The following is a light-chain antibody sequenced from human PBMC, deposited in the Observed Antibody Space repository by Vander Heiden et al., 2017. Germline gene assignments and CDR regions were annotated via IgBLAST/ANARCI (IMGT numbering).Light chain of an antibody. V-gene: IGKV3-15*01. CDR2: AAS. CDR1: QSVNTN. J-gene: IGKJ3*01. Sequence: IVMTQSPATLSVAPGDTATLSCRASQSVNTNLAWYQQKPGQAPRLLIYAASTRATGIPARFSGSGSGREFTLTISSLQYEDFAVSYCQLYNYGPRGTFGPGTKVDI. CDR3: QLYNYGPRGT.